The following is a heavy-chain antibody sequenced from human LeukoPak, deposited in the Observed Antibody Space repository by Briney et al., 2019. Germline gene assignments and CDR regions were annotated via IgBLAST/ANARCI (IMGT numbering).Heavy chain of an antibody. V-gene: IGHV4-31*03. J-gene: IGHJ4*02. Sequence: SETLSLTCTVSGGSISRGGYYWNWIRQHPREGLEWIGYFYYSRTTSYNPSLKSRATISVDTSNNQFSLKLSSVTAEDTAVYYCAREQDGYNDNIDYWGQGTLVTVSS. CDR3: AREQDGYNDNIDY. D-gene: IGHD5-24*01. CDR1: GGSISRGGYY. CDR2: FYYSRTT.